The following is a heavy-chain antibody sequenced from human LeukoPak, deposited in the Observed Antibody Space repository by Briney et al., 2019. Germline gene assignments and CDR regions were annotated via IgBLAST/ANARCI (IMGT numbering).Heavy chain of an antibody. CDR3: AKNSSDYYDSSGYSPNNWFDP. D-gene: IGHD3-22*01. Sequence: PGGSLRLSCAASGFTFSSYAMSWVRQAPGKGLEWVSAISGSGGSTYYADSVKGRFTISRDNSKNTLYLQMNSLRAEDTAVYYCAKNSSDYYDSSGYSPNNWFDPWGQGTLVTVSS. V-gene: IGHV3-23*01. CDR2: ISGSGGST. CDR1: GFTFSSYA. J-gene: IGHJ5*02.